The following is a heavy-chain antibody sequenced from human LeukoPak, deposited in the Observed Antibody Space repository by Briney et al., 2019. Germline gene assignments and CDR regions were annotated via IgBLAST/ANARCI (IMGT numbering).Heavy chain of an antibody. V-gene: IGHV4-59*08. CDR1: GASISSYF. Sequence: PSGTLSLTCTVSGASISSYFWTWIRQSPGKGLEWIGYIYYSGSTNYNPSLKSRVTISVDMSKNQFSLKLTSVTAADTAAYYCARYDYGSGYPGSWLDPWGQGTLVPVSS. J-gene: IGHJ5*02. D-gene: IGHD3-10*01. CDR3: ARYDYGSGYPGSWLDP. CDR2: IYYSGST.